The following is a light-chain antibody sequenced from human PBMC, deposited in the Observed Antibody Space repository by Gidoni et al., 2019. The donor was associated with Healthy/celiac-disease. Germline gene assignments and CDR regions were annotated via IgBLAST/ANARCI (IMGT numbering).Light chain of an antibody. CDR2: RNN. J-gene: IGLJ1*01. Sequence: QSVLTQPPPAAGTPVQRVTISCSGSSSNIGSNYVYWYQQLPGTAPKLLIYRNNQRHSGVPDRFSGSKSGTSASLAISGLRSEDEADYYCAAWDDSLSGYVFGTGTKVTVL. CDR1: SSNIGSNY. CDR3: AAWDDSLSGYV. V-gene: IGLV1-47*01.